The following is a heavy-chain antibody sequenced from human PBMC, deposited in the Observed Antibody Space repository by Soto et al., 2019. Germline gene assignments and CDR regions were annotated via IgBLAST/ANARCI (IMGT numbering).Heavy chain of an antibody. CDR2: INPNSGGT. J-gene: IGHJ6*02. D-gene: IGHD3-16*01. CDR1: GYTFTGYY. V-gene: IGHV1-2*04. Sequence: GASVKVSCKASGYTFTGYYMHWVRQAPGQGLEWMGWINPNSGGTNYAQKFQGWVTMTRDASISTAYMELSRLRSDDTAVYYCARGSPGREGSQFVRYYYYGMDVWGQGTTVTVSS. CDR3: ARGSPGREGSQFVRYYYYGMDV.